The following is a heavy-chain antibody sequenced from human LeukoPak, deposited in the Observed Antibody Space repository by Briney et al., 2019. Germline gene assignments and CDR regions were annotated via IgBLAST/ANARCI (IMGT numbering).Heavy chain of an antibody. Sequence: SETLSLTCAVSGYSISSGYYWGWIRQPPGKGLEWIGNIYHSGSTYYNPSLQSRVTISLDMSKNQFSLKLSSVTAADTAVYYCARADSANYYTYVYWGQGTLVTVSS. J-gene: IGHJ4*02. CDR2: IYHSGST. D-gene: IGHD1-26*01. CDR3: ARADSANYYTYVY. CDR1: GYSISSGYY. V-gene: IGHV4-38-2*01.